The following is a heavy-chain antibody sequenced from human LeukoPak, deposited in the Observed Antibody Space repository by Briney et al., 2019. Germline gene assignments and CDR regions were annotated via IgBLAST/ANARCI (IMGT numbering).Heavy chain of an antibody. CDR3: ARGKGAYSSSWYGNWFDP. V-gene: IGHV4-34*01. Sequence: SGTLSLTCAVYGGSFSGYYWSWIRQPPGKGLEWIGEINHSGSTNYNPSLKSRVTISVDTSKNQFSLKLRSVTAAETAVYYCARGKGAYSSSWYGNWFDPWGQGTLVTVSS. CDR2: INHSGST. D-gene: IGHD6-13*01. J-gene: IGHJ5*02. CDR1: GGSFSGYY.